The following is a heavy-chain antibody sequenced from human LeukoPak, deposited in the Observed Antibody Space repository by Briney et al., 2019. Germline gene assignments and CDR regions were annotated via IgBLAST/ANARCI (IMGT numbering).Heavy chain of an antibody. V-gene: IGHV4-59*01. Sequence: SETLSHTCTVSGGSISSYYWSWIRQPPGKGLEWIGYIYYSGSTNYNPSLKSRVTISVDTSKNQFSLKLSSVTAADTAVYYCARVRDGYNYYFDYWGQGTLVTVSS. CDR1: GGSISSYY. CDR3: ARVRDGYNYYFDY. CDR2: IYYSGST. J-gene: IGHJ4*02. D-gene: IGHD5-24*01.